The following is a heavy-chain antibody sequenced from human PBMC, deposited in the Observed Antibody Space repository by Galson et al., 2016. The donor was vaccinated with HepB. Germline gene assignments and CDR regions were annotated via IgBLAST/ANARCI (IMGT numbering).Heavy chain of an antibody. CDR1: GYTFTSYT. CDR2: IDTSNGNT. CDR3: ARHYSSTWPAGLIFDS. D-gene: IGHD6-6*01. J-gene: IGHJ4*02. V-gene: IGHV1-18*01. Sequence: SVKVSCKASGYTFTSYTISWVRQAPAQALEYLGWIDTSNGNTNYPQKFQDRVTLTTGTSTNTTYMELRSLISDDTAVYYCARHYSSTWPAGLIFDSWGPGTRVTVSS.